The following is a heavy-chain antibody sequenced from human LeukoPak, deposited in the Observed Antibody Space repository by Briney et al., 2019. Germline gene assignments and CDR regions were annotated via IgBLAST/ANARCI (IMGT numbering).Heavy chain of an antibody. CDR2: IFHTGHT. J-gene: IGHJ4*02. Sequence: PSETLSLTCAVSGGSISSGDYPWSWIRQPPGKGLEWIGYIFHTGHTSYNPSLKSRVTISVDMSKNQLSLKLSSVTAADTAVYYCARGFYGSGSQYDYWGQGTLVTVSS. D-gene: IGHD3-10*01. CDR1: GGSISSGDYP. CDR3: ARGFYGSGSQYDY. V-gene: IGHV4-30-2*01.